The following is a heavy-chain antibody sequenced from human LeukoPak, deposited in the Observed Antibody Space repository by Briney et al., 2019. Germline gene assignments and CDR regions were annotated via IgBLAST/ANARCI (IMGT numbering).Heavy chain of an antibody. D-gene: IGHD4-17*01. CDR3: ATDLG. CDR2: VEHDGSRT. J-gene: IGHJ4*02. V-gene: IGHV3-74*01. CDR1: GFTFTSYW. Sequence: GGSLRLSCAASGFTFTSYWMHWVRQPPGKGLVWVSRVEHDGSRTAYADSVAGRFTISRDNARNMVYLQMNSLRAEDTAVYYCATDLGWGQGTLVTVSS.